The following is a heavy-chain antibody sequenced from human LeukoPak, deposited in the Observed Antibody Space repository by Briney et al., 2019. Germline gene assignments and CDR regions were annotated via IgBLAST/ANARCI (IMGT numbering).Heavy chain of an antibody. CDR3: ASGVDTATDY. CDR1: GGSFSGYY. D-gene: IGHD5-18*01. V-gene: IGHV4-34*01. Sequence: PSETLSLTCAVYGGSFSGYYWSWIRQPPGKGLEWIGEINHSGSTNYNPSLKSRVTISVDTSKNQFSLKLSSVTAADTAVYYCASGVDTATDYWGQGTLVTVSS. CDR2: INHSGST. J-gene: IGHJ4*02.